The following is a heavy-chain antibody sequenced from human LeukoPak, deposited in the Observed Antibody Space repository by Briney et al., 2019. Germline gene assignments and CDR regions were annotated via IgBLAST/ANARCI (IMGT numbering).Heavy chain of an antibody. CDR3: AREGRGYSYGSADY. CDR2: INPNSGGT. V-gene: IGHV1-2*04. CDR1: GYTFTGYY. D-gene: IGHD5-18*01. J-gene: IGHJ4*02. Sequence: ASVKVSCKASGYTFTGYYMHWVRQAPGQGLEWMGLINPNSGGTNYAQRFQGWVTMTRDTSISTAYMELSRLRSDDTAVYYCAREGRGYSYGSADYWGQGALVTVSS.